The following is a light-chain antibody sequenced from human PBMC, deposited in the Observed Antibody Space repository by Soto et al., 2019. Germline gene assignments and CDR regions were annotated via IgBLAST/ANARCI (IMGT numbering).Light chain of an antibody. CDR1: RSDVGGSKY. V-gene: IGLV2-14*01. CDR3: SSKTSSGTLYV. J-gene: IGLJ1*01. Sequence: QSVLTQPASVSGSPGQSITISCTGSRSDVGGSKYVSWYQQHPGKAPRLIIFEVNYRPSGVSKRFSGSKSGNTASLTVSGRRAEDEADYYCSSKTSSGTLYVFGTGTKVTVL. CDR2: EVN.